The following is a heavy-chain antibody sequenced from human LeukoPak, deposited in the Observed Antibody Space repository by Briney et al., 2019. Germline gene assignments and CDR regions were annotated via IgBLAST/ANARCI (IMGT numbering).Heavy chain of an antibody. CDR2: IYSGGST. Sequence: PGGSLRLSCAASGFTFSSYSMNWVRQAPGKGLEWVSVIYSGGSTYYADSVKGRFTISRDNSKNTLYLQMNSLRAEDTAVYYCARGGYCSSTSCYYYYGMDVWGRGTTVTVSS. D-gene: IGHD2-2*01. V-gene: IGHV3-66*01. J-gene: IGHJ6*02. CDR3: ARGGYCSSTSCYYYYGMDV. CDR1: GFTFSSYS.